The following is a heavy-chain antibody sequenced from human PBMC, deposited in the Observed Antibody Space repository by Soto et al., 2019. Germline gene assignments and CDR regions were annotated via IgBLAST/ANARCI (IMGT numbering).Heavy chain of an antibody. CDR3: ARDRNGLGGIDF. V-gene: IGHV4-59*12. J-gene: IGHJ4*02. Sequence: SETLSLTCTVSGGSISSYYWSWIRQPPGRGLEWIGYISQSGSADYNPSLKSRVTISVDTSKNQFSLRLSSVTAADTAVYYCARDRNGLGGIDFWGQGILVTVSS. CDR1: GGSISSYY. CDR2: ISQSGSA. D-gene: IGHD1-1*01.